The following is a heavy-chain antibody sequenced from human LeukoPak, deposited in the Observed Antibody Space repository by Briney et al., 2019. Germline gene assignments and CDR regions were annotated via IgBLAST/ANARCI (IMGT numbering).Heavy chain of an antibody. V-gene: IGHV4-39*01. CDR1: GGSISSSSYY. D-gene: IGHD1-14*01. J-gene: IGHJ6*03. CDR2: IYYNGRT. CDR3: ARRILGYRKDYYMDV. Sequence: PSETLSLTCTVSGGSISSSSYYWGWIRQPPGKGLEWIGSIYYNGRTNYKPSLKSRVTISVDTSKNQFPLKLSSVTAADTAVYYCARRILGYRKDYYMDVWGKGTTVTISS.